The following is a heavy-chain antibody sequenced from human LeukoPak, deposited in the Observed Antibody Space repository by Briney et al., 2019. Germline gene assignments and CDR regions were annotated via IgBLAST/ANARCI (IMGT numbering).Heavy chain of an antibody. J-gene: IGHJ6*03. Sequence: PSETLSLTCTVYGGSISSSSSYWGWIRQPPGKGLEWIGSIYYSGGTYYNPSLKSRVTISVDTSKNQFSLKLSSVTAADTAVYYCARDSRYCSSTGCYLTSPGYYYMDVWGKGTTVTVSS. CDR3: ARDSRYCSSTGCYLTSPGYYYMDV. CDR2: IYYSGGT. D-gene: IGHD2-2*01. V-gene: IGHV4-39*07. CDR1: GGSISSSSSY.